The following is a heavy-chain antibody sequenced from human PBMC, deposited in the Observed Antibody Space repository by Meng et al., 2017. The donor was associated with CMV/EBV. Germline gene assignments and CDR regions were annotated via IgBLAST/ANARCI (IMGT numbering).Heavy chain of an antibody. J-gene: IGHJ4*02. Sequence: GGSLRLSCAASGFTFSSYAMHWVRQAPGKGLEWVAVISYDGSNKYYADSVKGRFTISRDNSKNTLYLQMNSLRAEDTAVYYCARDRSRYSSGWLPDYWGQGTLVTVSS. CDR2: ISYDGSNK. CDR1: GFTFSSYA. D-gene: IGHD6-19*01. CDR3: ARDRSRYSSGWLPDY. V-gene: IGHV3-30-3*01.